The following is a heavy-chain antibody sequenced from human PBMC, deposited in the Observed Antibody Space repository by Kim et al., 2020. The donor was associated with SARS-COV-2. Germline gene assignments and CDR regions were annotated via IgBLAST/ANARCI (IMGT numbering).Heavy chain of an antibody. J-gene: IGHJ6*03. CDR3: ARAGTDYYYYYMDV. CDR2: IWYDGSNK. CDR1: GFTFSSYG. D-gene: IGHD1-1*01. V-gene: IGHV3-33*01. Sequence: GGSLRLSCAASGFTFSSYGMHWVRQAPGKGLEWVAVIWYDGSNKYYADSVKGRFTISRDNSKNTLYLQMNSLRAEDTAVYYCARAGTDYYYYYMDVWGKGTTVTVSS.